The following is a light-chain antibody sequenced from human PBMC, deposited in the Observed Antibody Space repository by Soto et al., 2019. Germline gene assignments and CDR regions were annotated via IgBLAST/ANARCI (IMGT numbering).Light chain of an antibody. CDR1: QSVLYSSNNRNY. CDR2: WAP. CDR3: QQYDSTSLT. V-gene: IGKV4-1*01. Sequence: DIVMTQSPDSLAVSLGERATINCQSSQSVLYSSNNRNYLAWYQQKPGQPPKLLIYWAPTRESGVPDRLSGSGCGTDFTLTVSSLQAEDVAIYYCQQYDSTSLTFGPGTKVDIK. J-gene: IGKJ3*01.